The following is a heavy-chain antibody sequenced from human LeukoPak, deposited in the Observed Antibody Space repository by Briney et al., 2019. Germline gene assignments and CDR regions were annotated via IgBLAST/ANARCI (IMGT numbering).Heavy chain of an antibody. CDR3: ARVASSYSGYYYYYYMDV. Sequence: TSETLSLTCTVSGGSISSYYWSWIRQPPGKGLEWIGYIYYSGSTNYNPSLKGRVTISVDTSKNQFSLKLSSVTAADTAVYYCARVASSYSGYYYYYYMDVWGKGTTVTVS. CDR1: GGSISSYY. V-gene: IGHV4-59*01. J-gene: IGHJ6*03. D-gene: IGHD2-21*01. CDR2: IYYSGST.